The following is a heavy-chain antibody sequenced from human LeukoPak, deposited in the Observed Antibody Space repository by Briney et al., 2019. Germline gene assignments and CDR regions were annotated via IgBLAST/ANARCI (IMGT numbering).Heavy chain of an antibody. V-gene: IGHV3-48*03. CDR3: ARTPMYYFDY. D-gene: IGHD2-8*01. J-gene: IGHJ4*02. Sequence: PGGSLRLSCAASGFTFSNNEMNWVRQAPGKGLEWVPYISSSGITIYYADSVKGRFTISRDNAKNSLYLQMNSLRAEDTAVYYCARTPMYYFDYWGQGTLVTVSS. CDR2: ISSSGITI. CDR1: GFTFSNNE.